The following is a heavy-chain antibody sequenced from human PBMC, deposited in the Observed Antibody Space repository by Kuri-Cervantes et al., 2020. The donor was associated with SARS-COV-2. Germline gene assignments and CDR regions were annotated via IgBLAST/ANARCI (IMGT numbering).Heavy chain of an antibody. Sequence: GGSLRLSCAASGFTFGNYWMHWVRQAPGKGLVWVSRFMSDGTSPGYADSVKGRFTISRDNAKNSLYLQMNSLRAEDTAVYYCARDLAPVSGPTENYFDYWGQGTLVTVSS. CDR1: GFTFGNYW. V-gene: IGHV3-74*01. CDR2: FMSDGTSP. J-gene: IGHJ4*02. D-gene: IGHD6-19*01. CDR3: ARDLAPVSGPTENYFDY.